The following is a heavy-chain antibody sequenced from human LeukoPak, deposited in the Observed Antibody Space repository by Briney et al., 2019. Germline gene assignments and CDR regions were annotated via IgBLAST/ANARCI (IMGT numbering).Heavy chain of an antibody. CDR3: ANGRQGSSWSFDY. J-gene: IGHJ4*02. V-gene: IGHV3-30*18. Sequence: QTGGSLRLSCVASGFTFSSSGMHWVRQSPGKGLEWVAVISYDGSNKYYADSVKGRFTISRDNSKNTLYLQMNSLRAEDTAVYYCANGRQGSSWSFDYWGQGTLVTVSS. D-gene: IGHD6-13*01. CDR1: GFTFSSSG. CDR2: ISYDGSNK.